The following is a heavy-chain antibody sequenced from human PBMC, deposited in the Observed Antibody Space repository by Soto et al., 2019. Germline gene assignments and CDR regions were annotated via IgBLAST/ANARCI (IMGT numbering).Heavy chain of an antibody. J-gene: IGHJ4*02. V-gene: IGHV4-4*02. CDR3: ASRDPGTSVDY. Sequence: QVQLQESGPGLVKPSGTLSLTCAVSGGSFTSNNWWTWVRQPPGQGLEWIGEIYRTGSTNYNPSLKSRVTISLDKSENQFSLNVTSLTAAATAVYYCASRDPGTSVDYWGQGTLVTVAS. CDR2: IYRTGST. D-gene: IGHD1-7*01. CDR1: GGSFTSNNW.